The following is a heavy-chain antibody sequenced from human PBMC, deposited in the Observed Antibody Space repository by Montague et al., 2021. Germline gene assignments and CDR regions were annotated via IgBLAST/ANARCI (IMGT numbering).Heavy chain of an antibody. CDR2: IKKDGTEK. V-gene: IGHV3-7*05. Sequence: SLSFAASGFPFSSYRMIWVRQAPGKGLEWVASIKKDGTEKYYGDSVMGQFTISRDNAKTSLYLQMNALRAEDTAVYFCSRAWVRSGFDSWGQGTLVTVSS. J-gene: IGHJ4*02. CDR1: GFPFSSYR. D-gene: IGHD4-17*01. CDR3: SRAWVRSGFDS.